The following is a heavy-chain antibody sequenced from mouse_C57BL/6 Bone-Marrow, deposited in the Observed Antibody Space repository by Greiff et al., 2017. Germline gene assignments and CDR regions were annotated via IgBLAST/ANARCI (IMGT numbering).Heavy chain of an antibody. D-gene: IGHD2-3*01. J-gene: IGHJ4*01. CDR3: AREDDGYYVNYAMDY. V-gene: IGHV1-55*01. CDR1: GYNFTSYW. CDR2: IYTGSGST. Sequence: QVQLKQPGAELVKPGASVKMSCKASGYNFTSYWITWVKQRPGQGLEWIGDIYTGSGSTNYNEKFKSKATLTVDTSSSTAYMQLSSLTSEDSAVYYCAREDDGYYVNYAMDYWGQGTSVTVSS.